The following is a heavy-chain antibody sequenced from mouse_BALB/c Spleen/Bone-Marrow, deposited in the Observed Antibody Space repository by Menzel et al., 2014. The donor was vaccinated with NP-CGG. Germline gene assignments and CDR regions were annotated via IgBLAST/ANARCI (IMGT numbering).Heavy chain of an antibody. J-gene: IGHJ2*01. CDR3: ARYYYGSSYFDY. Sequence: VQLQQSGAELVKPGASVKLSCTASGFNIKDTYMHWVKQRPEQGLEWIGRIGPANGNTKYDPKFQGKATITADTSSNAAYLQLSSLTSEDTAVYYCARYYYGSSYFDYWGQGTTLTVSS. D-gene: IGHD1-1*01. V-gene: IGHV14-3*02. CDR1: GFNIKDTY. CDR2: IGPANGNT.